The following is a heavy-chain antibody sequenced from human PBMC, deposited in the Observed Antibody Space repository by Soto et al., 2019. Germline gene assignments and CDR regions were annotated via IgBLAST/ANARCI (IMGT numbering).Heavy chain of an antibody. V-gene: IGHV1-18*01. CDR2: ISAYNGNT. CDR3: AREGTVTTKLYFDY. D-gene: IGHD4-17*01. Sequence: GASVKPSCKACGDSFTSYGISCVRQAPGQGLEWMGWISAYNGNTNYAQKLQGRVTMTTDTSTSTAYMELRSLRSDDTAVYYCAREGTVTTKLYFDYWGQGTLVTVSS. CDR1: GDSFTSYG. J-gene: IGHJ4*02.